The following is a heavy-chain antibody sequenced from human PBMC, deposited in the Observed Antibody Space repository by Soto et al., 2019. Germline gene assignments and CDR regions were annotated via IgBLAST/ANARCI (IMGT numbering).Heavy chain of an antibody. Sequence: QVQLVQSGTEVKKSGASVKVSCKASGYTFTTHYMHWVRQAPGQGLEWMGIINPNGGRTTYALKFQGRVTMTSDTSTNTVYVELTSLRSEDTAVYYCARAGENYGSGTFSPPLRYYFNSWGQGTLVTVSS. V-gene: IGHV1-46*01. J-gene: IGHJ4*02. CDR1: GYTFTTHY. D-gene: IGHD3-10*01. CDR2: INPNGGRT. CDR3: ARAGENYGSGTFSPPLRYYFNS.